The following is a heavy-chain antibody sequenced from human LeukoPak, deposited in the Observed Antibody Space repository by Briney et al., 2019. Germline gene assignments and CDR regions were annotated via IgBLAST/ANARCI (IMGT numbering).Heavy chain of an antibody. J-gene: IGHJ4*02. Sequence: GSLRLSCAASGFMFSDYFMSWIRQAPGKQLELISYISSNSKYTKYADSVKGRFTISRDNARKSLYLQMNSLRAEDTAVYYCARDNGNKYYFDYWGQGTLVTVSS. CDR2: ISSNSKYT. V-gene: IGHV3-11*05. D-gene: IGHD2-8*01. CDR3: ARDNGNKYYFDY. CDR1: GFMFSDYF.